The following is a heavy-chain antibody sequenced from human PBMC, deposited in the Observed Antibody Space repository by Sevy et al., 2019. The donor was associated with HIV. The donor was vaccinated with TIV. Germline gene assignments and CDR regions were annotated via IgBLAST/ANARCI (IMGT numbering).Heavy chain of an antibody. J-gene: IGHJ6*02. CDR2: IKGKVHGGTT. CDR3: ATSYCDGDCISWVHSMDV. D-gene: IGHD2-21*02. V-gene: IGHV3-15*05. Sequence: GGSLRLSCEVSGYTFTNAWMSWVRQAPGKGLEWVGRIKGKVHGGTTDYAAPVRGRFTISRDDAKNTLSLQMNSLKTEDTAVYYCATSYCDGDCISWVHSMDVWGQGTTVTVSS. CDR1: GYTFTNAW.